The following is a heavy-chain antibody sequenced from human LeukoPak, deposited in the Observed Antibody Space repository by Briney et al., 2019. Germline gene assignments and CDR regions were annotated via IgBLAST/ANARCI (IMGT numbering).Heavy chain of an antibody. Sequence: PGRSLRLSCAASGFTFENYRMHWVRQAPGKGLEWVAVISYDGSNKYYADSVKGRFTISRDNSKNTLYLQMNSLRAEDTAVYYCARDLLKGYFQHWGQGTLVTVSS. CDR1: GFTFENYR. CDR3: ARDLLKGYFQH. CDR2: ISYDGSNK. J-gene: IGHJ1*01. D-gene: IGHD2-15*01. V-gene: IGHV3-30*03.